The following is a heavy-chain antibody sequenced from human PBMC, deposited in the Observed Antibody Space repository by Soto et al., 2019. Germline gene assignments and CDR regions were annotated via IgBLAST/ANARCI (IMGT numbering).Heavy chain of an antibody. Sequence: QVQVVQSGAEVKKPGSSVKISCKASGRIFSSFPTSWVRQVPGQGLEWMGGVISASGSVTYAPKFQGRVTMTAVNSAGIGYMELTSLTFEDTAIYYCARVGSRDAYNYVLDQWGPGTMVTVSS. CDR1: GRIFSSFP. CDR3: ARVGSRDAYNYVLDQ. J-gene: IGHJ1*01. V-gene: IGHV1-69*06. CDR2: VISASGSV. D-gene: IGHD5-18*01.